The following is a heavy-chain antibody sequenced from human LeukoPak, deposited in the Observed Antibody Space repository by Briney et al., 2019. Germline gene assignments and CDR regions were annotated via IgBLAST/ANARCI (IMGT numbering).Heavy chain of an antibody. D-gene: IGHD4-11*01. CDR3: AKDGVLDYNALALGY. CDR2: ISYDGSNK. Sequence: PGGSLRLSCAASGFTFSSYAMHWVRQAPGKGLEWVAVISYDGSNKYYADSVKGRFTISRDNSKNTLYLQMNSLRAEDTAVYYCAKDGVLDYNALALGYWGQGTLVTVSS. J-gene: IGHJ4*02. V-gene: IGHV3-30-3*01. CDR1: GFTFSSYA.